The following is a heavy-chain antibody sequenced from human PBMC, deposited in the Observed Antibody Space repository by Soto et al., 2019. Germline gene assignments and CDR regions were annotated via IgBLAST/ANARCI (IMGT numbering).Heavy chain of an antibody. CDR1: GFTFSSYS. CDR3: ASEVAAPD. V-gene: IGHV3-21*01. J-gene: IGHJ4*02. D-gene: IGHD2-15*01. CDR2: IGSSSSYI. Sequence: PGGSLRLSCAASGFTFSSYSMNWVRQAPGKGLEWVSSIGSSSSYIYYADSVKGRFTISRDNAKNSLYLQMNSLRAEDTAVYYCASEVAAPDWGQGTLVTVSS.